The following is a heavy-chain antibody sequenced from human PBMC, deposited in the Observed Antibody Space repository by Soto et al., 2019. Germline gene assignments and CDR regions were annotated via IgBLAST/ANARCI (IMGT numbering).Heavy chain of an antibody. CDR1: GFTFSSYG. V-gene: IGHV3-33*01. CDR2: IWYDGSNK. J-gene: IGHJ6*02. Sequence: QVQLVESGGGVVQPGRSLRLSCAASGFTFSSYGMHWVRQAPGKGLEWVAVIWYDGSNKYYADSVKGRFTISRDNSKNTLYLQMNSLRAEDTAVYYCARGYYDFWSGYHYYYYYGMDVWGQGTTVTVSS. D-gene: IGHD3-3*01. CDR3: ARGYYDFWSGYHYYYYYGMDV.